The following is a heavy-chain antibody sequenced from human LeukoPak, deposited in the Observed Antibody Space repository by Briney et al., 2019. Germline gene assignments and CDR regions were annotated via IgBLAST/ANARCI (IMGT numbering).Heavy chain of an antibody. D-gene: IGHD2-15*01. CDR2: INSEGSST. J-gene: IGHJ4*02. CDR3: ASRDQSCSGDTCYPIDY. V-gene: IGHV3-74*01. CDR1: GFTFSRYW. Sequence: GRSLRLSCSTSGFTFSRYWMHWVRQAPGKGLVWVSRINSEGSSTSYADSVKGRFTISRDNAKNTLYLQMNSLRVEDTAVYYCASRDQSCSGDTCYPIDYWGQGTLVTVSS.